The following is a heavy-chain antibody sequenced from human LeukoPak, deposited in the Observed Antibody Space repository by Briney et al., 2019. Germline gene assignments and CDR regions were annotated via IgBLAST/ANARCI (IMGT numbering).Heavy chain of an antibody. J-gene: IGHJ6*02. CDR3: AKDWGSSGSYYYYYGMDV. D-gene: IGHD6-19*01. CDR2: ISYDGSNK. Sequence: GGSLRLSCAASGFTFSSYAMHWVRQAPGKGLAWVAVISYDGSNKYYADSVKGRFTISRDNSKNTLYLQMNSLRAEDTAVYYCAKDWGSSGSYYYYYGMDVWGQGTTVTVSS. V-gene: IGHV3-30*18. CDR1: GFTFSSYA.